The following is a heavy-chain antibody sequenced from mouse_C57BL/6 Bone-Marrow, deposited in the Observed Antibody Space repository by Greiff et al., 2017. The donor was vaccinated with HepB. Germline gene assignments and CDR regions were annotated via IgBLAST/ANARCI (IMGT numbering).Heavy chain of an antibody. CDR3: ARGDYYGVDY. CDR2: ISYSGST. V-gene: IGHV3-1*01. Sequence: EVQLVESGPGMVKPSQSLSLTCTVTGYSITSGYDWHWIRHFPGNKLEWMGYISYSGSTNYNPSLKSRISITHDTSKNHFFLKLNSVTTEDTATYYCARGDYYGVDYWGQGTTLTVSS. J-gene: IGHJ2*01. CDR1: GYSITSGYD. D-gene: IGHD1-1*01.